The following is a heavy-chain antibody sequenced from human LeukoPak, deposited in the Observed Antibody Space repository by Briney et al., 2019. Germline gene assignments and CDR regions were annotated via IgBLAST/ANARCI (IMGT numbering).Heavy chain of an antibody. CDR3: TRETGATDY. J-gene: IGHJ4*02. D-gene: IGHD1-26*01. Sequence: GGSLRLSCAASGFTFSSYAMSWVRQAPGKGLEWVSVIYSDGSTYYADSVKGRFTISRDNSKNMLYLQMNSLRAEDTGLYYCTRETGATDYWGQGTLVTVSS. CDR1: GFTFSSYA. CDR2: IYSDGST. V-gene: IGHV3-66*01.